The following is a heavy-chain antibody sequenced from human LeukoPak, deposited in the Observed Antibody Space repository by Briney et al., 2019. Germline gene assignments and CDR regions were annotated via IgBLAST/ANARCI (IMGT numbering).Heavy chain of an antibody. Sequence: ASVKVSCKASGYTFTGYYMHWVRQAPGQGLEWMGRINPNSGGTNYAQKFQGRVTMTRDTSISTAYMELRSLRSDDTAVYYCALVSYNWFDPWGQGTLVTVSS. D-gene: IGHD3-16*02. CDR2: INPNSGGT. CDR1: GYTFTGYY. J-gene: IGHJ5*02. CDR3: ALVSYNWFDP. V-gene: IGHV1-2*06.